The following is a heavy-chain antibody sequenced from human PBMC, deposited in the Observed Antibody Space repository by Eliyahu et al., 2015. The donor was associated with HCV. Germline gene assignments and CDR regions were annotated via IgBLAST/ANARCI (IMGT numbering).Heavy chain of an antibody. CDR3: ARHYGSGSFPLDY. CDR1: GGSISSYY. Sequence: QVQLQESXPGLVKPSETLSLTCTVSGGSISSYYWSWIRQYPEKGLEWIGNIFSSGSTKYNPSLKSRVIISVDTSKNQFSLRLSSVTAADTAVYYCARHYGSGSFPLDYWGQGTLVTVSS. CDR2: IFSSGST. V-gene: IGHV4-59*01. J-gene: IGHJ4*02. D-gene: IGHD3-10*01.